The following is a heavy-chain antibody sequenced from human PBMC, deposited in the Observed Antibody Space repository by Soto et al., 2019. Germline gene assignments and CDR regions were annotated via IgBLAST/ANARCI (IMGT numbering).Heavy chain of an antibody. CDR3: AREGYYYDSSGYPNWFDP. V-gene: IGHV7-4-1*01. CDR1: GYTFTSYA. D-gene: IGHD3-22*01. CDR2: INTNTGNP. Sequence: ASVKVSCKASGYTFTSYAMNWVRQAPGQGLEWMGWINTNTGNPTYAQGFTGRFVFSLDTSVSTAYLQICSLKAEDTAVYYCAREGYYYDSSGYPNWFDPWGQGPWSPSPQ. J-gene: IGHJ5*02.